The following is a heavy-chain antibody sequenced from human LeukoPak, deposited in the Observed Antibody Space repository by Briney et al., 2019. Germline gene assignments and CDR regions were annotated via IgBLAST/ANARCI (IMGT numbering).Heavy chain of an antibody. Sequence: SETLSLTCTVSGGSISSSSYYWGWIRQPPGKGLEWIGSIYYSGSTYYNPSLKSRVTISVDTSKNQFSLKLSSVTAADTAVYYCAKYCSGGSCFNYWGQGTLVTVS. D-gene: IGHD2-15*01. CDR3: AKYCSGGSCFNY. V-gene: IGHV4-39*01. CDR2: IYYSGST. J-gene: IGHJ4*02. CDR1: GGSISSSSYY.